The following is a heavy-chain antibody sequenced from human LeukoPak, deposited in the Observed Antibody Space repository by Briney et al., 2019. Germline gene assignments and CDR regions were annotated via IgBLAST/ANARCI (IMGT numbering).Heavy chain of an antibody. D-gene: IGHD6-25*01. V-gene: IGHV3-11*06. Sequence: GGSLRLSCAASGFTFSDFYMSWIRQAPGKGLEWLSYISSSSSHTSYADSVKGRFTISRDNAKNSLYLLMNSLRAEDTAVYYCARNQQRHPNWFDPWGQGTLVTVSS. CDR2: ISSSSSHT. J-gene: IGHJ5*02. CDR1: GFTFSDFY. CDR3: ARNQQRHPNWFDP.